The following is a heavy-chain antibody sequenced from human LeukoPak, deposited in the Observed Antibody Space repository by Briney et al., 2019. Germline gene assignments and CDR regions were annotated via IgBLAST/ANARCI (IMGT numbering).Heavy chain of an antibody. J-gene: IGHJ3*02. CDR3: AKGGRYCSSTSCPEAFDI. V-gene: IGHV3-9*03. CDR2: ISWNSGSI. D-gene: IGHD2-2*01. Sequence: GRSLRLSCAASGFTFGDYAMHWVRQAPGKGLEWVSGISWNSGSIGYADSVKGRFTISRDNAKNSLYLQMNSLRAEDMALYYCAKGGRYCSSTSCPEAFDIWGQGTMVTVSS. CDR1: GFTFGDYA.